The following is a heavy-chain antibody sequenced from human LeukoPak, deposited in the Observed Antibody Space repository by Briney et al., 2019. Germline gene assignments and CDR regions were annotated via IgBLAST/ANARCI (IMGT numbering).Heavy chain of an antibody. CDR2: IYYSGST. CDR1: GGSISSYY. D-gene: IGHD4-23*01. J-gene: IGHJ4*02. Sequence: SETLSLTCTVSGGSISSYYWSWIRQPPGKGLEWIGYIYYSGSTNYNPSLKSRVTISVDTSKNQFSLKLSSVTAADTAVYYCARMAGSGGATFDCWGQGTLVTVSS. V-gene: IGHV4-59*01. CDR3: ARMAGSGGATFDC.